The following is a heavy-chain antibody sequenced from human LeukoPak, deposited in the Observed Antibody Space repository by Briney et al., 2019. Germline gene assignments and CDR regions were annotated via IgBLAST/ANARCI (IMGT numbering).Heavy chain of an antibody. D-gene: IGHD2-2*01. V-gene: IGHV4-59*12. CDR2: IYYSGST. J-gene: IGHJ6*03. CDR3: AREYHRFYYYYMDV. CDR1: GGSFSGYY. Sequence: SETLSLTCAVYGGSFSGYYWSWIRQPPGKGLEWIGYIYYSGSTNYNPSLKSRVTISVDTSKNQFSLKLSSVTAADTAVYYCAREYHRFYYYYMDVWGKGTTVTVSS.